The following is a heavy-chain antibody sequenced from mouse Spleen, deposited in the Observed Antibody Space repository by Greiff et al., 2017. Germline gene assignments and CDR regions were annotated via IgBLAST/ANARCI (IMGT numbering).Heavy chain of an antibody. CDR2: IDPSDSYT. CDR1: GYTFTSYW. V-gene: IGHV1-59*01. CDR3: ARDGNYYYFDY. D-gene: IGHD2-1*01. Sequence: QVQLQQPGAELVRPGTSVKLSCKASGYTFTSYWMHWVKQRPGQGLEWIGVIDPSDSYTNYNQKFKGKATLTVDTSSSTAYMQLSSLTSEDSAVYYCARDGNYYYFDYWGQGTTLTVSS. J-gene: IGHJ2*01.